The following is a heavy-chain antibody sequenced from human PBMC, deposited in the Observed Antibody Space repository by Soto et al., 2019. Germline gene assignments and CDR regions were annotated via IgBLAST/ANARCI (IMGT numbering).Heavy chain of an antibody. CDR1: GGSISSGGYY. CDR3: ARGDGTHDRYCSSTSCRLACMDV. D-gene: IGHD2-2*01. V-gene: IGHV4-31*03. CDR2: IYYSGST. J-gene: IGHJ6*02. Sequence: SETLSLTCTVSGGSISSGGYYWSWIRQHPGKGLEWIGYIYYSGSTYYNPSLKSRVTISVDTSKNTLYLQMNSLRAEDTAVYYCARGDGTHDRYCSSTSCRLACMDVWGQGTTVTVSS.